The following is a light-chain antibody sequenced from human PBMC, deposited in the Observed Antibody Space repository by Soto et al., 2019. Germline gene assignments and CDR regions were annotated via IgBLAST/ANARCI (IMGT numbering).Light chain of an antibody. J-gene: IGLJ1*01. CDR1: SSDVGGYNY. Sequence: HSALTQPASVSGSPGQSITISCTGTSSDVGGYNYVSWYQQHPGKAPKLMIYDVSNRPSGVSNRFSGSKSGNTASLTISGLQAEDEADYYCSSYTSSSTRDVFGTGTKVTVL. V-gene: IGLV2-14*01. CDR2: DVS. CDR3: SSYTSSSTRDV.